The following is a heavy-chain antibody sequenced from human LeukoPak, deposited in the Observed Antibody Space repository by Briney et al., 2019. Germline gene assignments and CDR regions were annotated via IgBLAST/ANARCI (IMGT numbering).Heavy chain of an antibody. V-gene: IGHV1-24*01. CDR3: ATFSGSGWDGGWFDP. J-gene: IGHJ5*02. D-gene: IGHD6-19*01. CDR1: GYTLTELS. CDR2: FDPEDGET. Sequence: ASVKVSCKVSGYTLTELSMHWVRQAPGKGLEWMGGFDPEDGETIYAQKFQGRVTMTEDTSTDTAYMELSSLRSEDTAVYYCATFSGSGWDGGWFDPWGQGTLVTVSS.